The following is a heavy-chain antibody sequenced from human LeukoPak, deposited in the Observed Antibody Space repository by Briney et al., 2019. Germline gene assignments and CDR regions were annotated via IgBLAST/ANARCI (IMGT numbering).Heavy chain of an antibody. Sequence: GASVKVSCKASGYTFTCYYMHWVRQAPGQGLEWMGWINPNSGGTNYAQKFQGRVTMTRDTSISTAYMELSRLRSDDTAVYYCALVVPAAIYMDVWGKGTTVTVSS. D-gene: IGHD2-2*02. CDR1: GYTFTCYY. V-gene: IGHV1-2*02. CDR3: ALVVPAAIYMDV. J-gene: IGHJ6*03. CDR2: INPNSGGT.